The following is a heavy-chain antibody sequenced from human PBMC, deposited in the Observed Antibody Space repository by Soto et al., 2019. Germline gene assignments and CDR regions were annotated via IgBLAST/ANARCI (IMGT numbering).Heavy chain of an antibody. CDR2: IIPIFGTA. D-gene: IGHD3-22*01. V-gene: IGHV1-69*06. CDR1: GGTFSSYA. J-gene: IGHJ4*02. Sequence: SVKVSCKASGGTFSSYAISWVRQAPGQGLEWMGGIIPIFGTANYAQKFQGRVTITADKSTSTAYMELSSLRSEDTAVYYCASHPGYYYDSSGYLGFDYWGQGTLVTVPS. CDR3: ASHPGYYYDSSGYLGFDY.